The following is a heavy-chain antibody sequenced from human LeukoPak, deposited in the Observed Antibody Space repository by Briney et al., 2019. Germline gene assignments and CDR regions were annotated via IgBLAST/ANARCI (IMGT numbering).Heavy chain of an antibody. V-gene: IGHV1-24*01. D-gene: IGHD3-10*01. CDR1: GYTLTELS. J-gene: IGHJ4*02. Sequence: ASVKVSCKVSGYTLTELSMRWVRQAPGKGLEWMGGFDPEDGETIYAQKFQGRVTMTEATSTDTAYMELSSLRSEDTAVYYCATGNYYGSGSYSPIDYWGQGTLVTVSS. CDR2: FDPEDGET. CDR3: ATGNYYGSGSYSPIDY.